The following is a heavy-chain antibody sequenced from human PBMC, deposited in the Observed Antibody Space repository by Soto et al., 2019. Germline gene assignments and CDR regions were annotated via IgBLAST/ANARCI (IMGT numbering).Heavy chain of an antibody. Sequence: SETLSLTCTVSGASISRYYWSWIRQSPGKGLEWIGYLYNTGSTIYNPSLKSRVTISVDTSKNQFSLNLSSVTAADTAVYYCARTDYYDSSAYFDYWGRGTLVTVSS. V-gene: IGHV4-59*12. J-gene: IGHJ4*02. CDR1: GASISRYY. D-gene: IGHD3-22*01. CDR2: LYNTGST. CDR3: ARTDYYDSSAYFDY.